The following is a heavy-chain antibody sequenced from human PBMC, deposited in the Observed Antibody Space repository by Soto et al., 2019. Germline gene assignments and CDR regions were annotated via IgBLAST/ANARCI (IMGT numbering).Heavy chain of an antibody. J-gene: IGHJ4*02. V-gene: IGHV2-5*02. Sequence: QITLRESGPALVKPTQTLTLTCTFSGFSLSTNGVAVGWIRQPPGKALEWLALIFWDDDARYSPSLKSRLTLTKDNSKNQVVLIMTNMDPVDTGTYYCTHTSGHSSTGADNWGQGTQVTVSS. CDR2: IFWDDDA. D-gene: IGHD6-19*01. CDR1: GFSLSTNGVA. CDR3: THTSGHSSTGADN.